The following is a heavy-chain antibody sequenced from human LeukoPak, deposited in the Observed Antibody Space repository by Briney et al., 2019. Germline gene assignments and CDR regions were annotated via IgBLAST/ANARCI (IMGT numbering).Heavy chain of an antibody. CDR2: INHSGST. Sequence: SETLSLTCAVYGGSFSGYYWSWIRQPPGKGLEWIGEINHSGSTNYNPSLRSRVTVSVHTSKNQLSLKLSSVTAADTSVYYCARPAYGDYVRWFDPWGQGTLVTVSS. V-gene: IGHV4-34*01. CDR3: ARPAYGDYVRWFDP. D-gene: IGHD4-17*01. CDR1: GGSFSGYY. J-gene: IGHJ5*02.